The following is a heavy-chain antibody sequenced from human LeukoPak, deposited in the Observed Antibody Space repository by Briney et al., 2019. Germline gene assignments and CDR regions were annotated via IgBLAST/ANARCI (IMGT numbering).Heavy chain of an antibody. CDR3: ARLAQNRGRYFDL. CDR2: INHSGST. D-gene: IGHD2/OR15-2a*01. V-gene: IGHV4-34*01. J-gene: IGHJ2*01. Sequence: KPSETLSLTCAVYGGSFSGYYWSWIRQPPGKGLEWIGEINHSGSTNYNPSLKSRVTISVDPSKNQFFLKLSSVTAADTAVYYCARLAQNRGRYFDLWGRGTLVTVSS. CDR1: GGSFSGYY.